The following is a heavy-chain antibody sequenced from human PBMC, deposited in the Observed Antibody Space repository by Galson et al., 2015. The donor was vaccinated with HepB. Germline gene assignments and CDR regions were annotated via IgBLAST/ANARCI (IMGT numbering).Heavy chain of an antibody. CDR3: ARETVVAATQPHWYFDL. CDR1: GFTFSSYS. J-gene: IGHJ2*01. Sequence: SLRLSCAASGFTFSSYSMNWVRQAPGKGLEWVSSISSSSSYIYYADSVKGRFTISRDNAKNSLYLQINSLRAEDTAVYYCARETVVAATQPHWYFDLWGRGTLVTVSS. CDR2: ISSSSSYI. D-gene: IGHD2-15*01. V-gene: IGHV3-21*01.